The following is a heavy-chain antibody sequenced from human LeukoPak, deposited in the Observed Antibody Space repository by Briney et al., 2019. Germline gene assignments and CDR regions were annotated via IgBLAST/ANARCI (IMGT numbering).Heavy chain of an antibody. CDR2: ISGSGGST. D-gene: IGHD1-26*01. CDR1: GFTFSSYA. Sequence: GGSLRLSCAASGFTFSSYAMSWVRQAPGKGLEWVSAISGSGGSTYYADSVKGRFTISRDNSKNTLYLQMNSLRAEDTAVYYCARDWRIVGADYGMDVWGQGTTVTVSS. V-gene: IGHV3-23*01. J-gene: IGHJ6*02. CDR3: ARDWRIVGADYGMDV.